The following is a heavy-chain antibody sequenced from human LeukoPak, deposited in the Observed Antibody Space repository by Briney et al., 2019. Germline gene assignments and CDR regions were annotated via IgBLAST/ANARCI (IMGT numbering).Heavy chain of an antibody. V-gene: IGHV3-23*01. D-gene: IGHD3-22*01. CDR3: ARERTRNYYDSSGYCD. CDR2: IDGSGVTT. J-gene: IGHJ4*02. CDR1: GFTFSTYT. Sequence: PGGSLRLSCAASGFTFSTYTMSWVRQAPEKGLQWVSAIDGSGVTTFYGDSVRGRFTTFRDNFKKTLYLQMNSLRAEDTAVYYCARERTRNYYDSSGYCDWGQGTLVTVSS.